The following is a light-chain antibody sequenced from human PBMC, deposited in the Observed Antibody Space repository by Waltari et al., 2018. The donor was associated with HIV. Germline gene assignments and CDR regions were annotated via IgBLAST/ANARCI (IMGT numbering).Light chain of an antibody. Sequence: SYELTPPPPVPVSPGQTARITCSGAALPKQPAYWYQQKAGQAPVLVIYKDSERPSGIPERFSGSSSGTTVTLTISGVQAEDEADYYCESAHSSLWVFGGGTKLTVL. CDR3: ESAHSSLWV. CDR1: ALPKQP. CDR2: KDS. V-gene: IGLV3-25*03. J-gene: IGLJ3*02.